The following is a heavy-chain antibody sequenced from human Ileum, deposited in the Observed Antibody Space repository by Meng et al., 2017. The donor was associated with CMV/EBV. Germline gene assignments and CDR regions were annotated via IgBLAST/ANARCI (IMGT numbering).Heavy chain of an antibody. D-gene: IGHD4-11*01. J-gene: IGHJ4*02. Sequence: GESLKISCAASGFTFSNAWMSWVRQAPGKGLEWVSVIYSRGNTYYADSVKGRFTISRDNSKNTLYLQMNSLRAEDTAVYYCARNEDYSNYGYYWGQGTLVTVSS. CDR3: ARNEDYSNYGYY. CDR1: GFTFSNAW. CDR2: IYSRGNT. V-gene: IGHV3-53*01.